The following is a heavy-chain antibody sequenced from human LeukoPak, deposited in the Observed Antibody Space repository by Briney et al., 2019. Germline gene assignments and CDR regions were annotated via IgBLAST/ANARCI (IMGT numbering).Heavy chain of an antibody. V-gene: IGHV3-49*04. J-gene: IGHJ6*03. CDR3: VAGPDYYYYYMDV. CDR1: GFTFGDYA. CDR2: IRSKAYGGTT. Sequence: PGGSLSLSCTASGFTFGDYAMSWVRQAPGKGLEWVGFIRSKAYGGTTEYAASVKGRFTISRDDSKSIAYLQMNSLKTEDTAVYYAVAGPDYYYYYMDVWGKGTTVTVSS. D-gene: IGHD6-19*01.